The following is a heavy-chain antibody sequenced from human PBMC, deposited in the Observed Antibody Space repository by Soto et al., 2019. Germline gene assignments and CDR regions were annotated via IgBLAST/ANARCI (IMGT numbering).Heavy chain of an antibody. CDR2: ISYDGTDK. J-gene: IGHJ4*02. D-gene: IGHD1-1*01. CDR3: AKGVGPHIQQLEPDF. Sequence: GGSLRLSCAASEFSVEDFSLNWVRQVAWRGLEWLAVISYDGTDKNYSDSVKGRFTISRDNSKKTVYLQMNSLRAEDTAVYYCAKGVGPHIQQLEPDFCGLGTRVTVSS. V-gene: IGHV3-30*18. CDR1: EFSVEDFS.